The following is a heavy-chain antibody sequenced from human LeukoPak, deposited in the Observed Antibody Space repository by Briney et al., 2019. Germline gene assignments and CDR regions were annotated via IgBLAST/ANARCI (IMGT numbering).Heavy chain of an antibody. D-gene: IGHD3-22*01. CDR2: FSGSDGSA. J-gene: IGHJ4*02. Sequence: GGSLRLSCAASGFTISTYDMSWVRQAPGKGPEWVSGFSGSDGSAYYADSVKGRFTISRDNSKNTLYLQMNSLRAEDTAVYYCASEYYYDSSGFDYWGQGTLVTVSS. V-gene: IGHV3-23*01. CDR1: GFTISTYD. CDR3: ASEYYYDSSGFDY.